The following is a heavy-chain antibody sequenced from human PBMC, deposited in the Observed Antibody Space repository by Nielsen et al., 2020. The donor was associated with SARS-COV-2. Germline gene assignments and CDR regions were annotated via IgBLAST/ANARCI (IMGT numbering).Heavy chain of an antibody. Sequence: SETLSLTCTVSGGSISSSSYYWGWIRQPPGKGLEWIGSIYHSGSTYYNPSLKSRVTISVDTSKNQFSLKLSSVTAADTAVYYCARVMSDFWSGQGVSYWGQGTLVTVSS. V-gene: IGHV4-39*07. J-gene: IGHJ4*02. CDR3: ARVMSDFWSGQGVSY. CDR2: IYHSGST. CDR1: GGSISSSSYY. D-gene: IGHD3-3*01.